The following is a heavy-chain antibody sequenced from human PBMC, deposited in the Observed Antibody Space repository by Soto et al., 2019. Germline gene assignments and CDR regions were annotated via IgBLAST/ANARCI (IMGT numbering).Heavy chain of an antibody. CDR1: GFPFTSLD. Sequence: GASVKVSCKASGFPFTSLDINWVRQAPGQGLEWVGYMTPSGYTGFAQKFRGRVSMTRDASTSTVSMELSSLRSDDTAVYYCARYQEAAAFNDWGQGTLVTVSS. D-gene: IGHD6-25*01. CDR3: ARYQEAAAFND. J-gene: IGHJ4*02. V-gene: IGHV1-8*01. CDR2: MTPSGYT.